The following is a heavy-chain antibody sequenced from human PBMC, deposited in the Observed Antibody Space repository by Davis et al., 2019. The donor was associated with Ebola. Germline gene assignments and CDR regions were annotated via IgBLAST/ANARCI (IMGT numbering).Heavy chain of an antibody. V-gene: IGHV3-49*04. CDR1: GFTFGDYA. CDR3: TRDIARHYYDSSGYYSQYYFDY. J-gene: IGHJ4*02. Sequence: PGESLRLSCTASGFTFGDYAMSWVRQAPGKGLEWVGFIRSKAYGGTTEYAASVKGRFTISRDDSKSIAYLQMNSLKTKDTAVYYCTRDIARHYYDSSGYYSQYYFDYWGQGTLVTVSS. CDR2: IRSKAYGGTT. D-gene: IGHD3-22*01.